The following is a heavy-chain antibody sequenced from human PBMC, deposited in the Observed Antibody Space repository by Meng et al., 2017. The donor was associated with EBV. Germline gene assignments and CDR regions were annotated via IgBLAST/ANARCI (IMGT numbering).Heavy chain of an antibody. J-gene: IGHJ4*02. D-gene: IGHD3-22*01. Sequence: VQMVQSGAEVRKPGASVKVACKAFGYTFTSYGISWVRQAPGQGLEWMGWISAYNGNTNYAQKLQGRVTMTTDTSTSTAYMELRSLRSDDTAVYYCARDGRLYDTPSPFDYWGQGTLVTVSS. CDR1: GYTFTSYG. V-gene: IGHV1-18*01. CDR3: ARDGRLYDTPSPFDY. CDR2: ISAYNGNT.